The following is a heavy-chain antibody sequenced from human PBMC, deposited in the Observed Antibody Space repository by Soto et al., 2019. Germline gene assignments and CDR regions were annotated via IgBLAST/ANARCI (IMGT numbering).Heavy chain of an antibody. CDR2: IIPIFGTA. Sequence: AASVKVSCKAPGGTFSTYAISWVRQAPGQGLELMGGIIPIFGTANYAQKFQGRVTITADESTSTAYMELSNLRSEDTAVYYCARAPNPYYYDSSGLPLSTGFDYWGQGTLVTVSS. CDR3: ARAPNPYYYDSSGLPLSTGFDY. CDR1: GGTFSTYA. D-gene: IGHD3-22*01. J-gene: IGHJ4*02. V-gene: IGHV1-69*13.